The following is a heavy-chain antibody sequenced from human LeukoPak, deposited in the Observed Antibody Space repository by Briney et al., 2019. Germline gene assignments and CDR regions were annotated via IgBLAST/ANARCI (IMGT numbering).Heavy chain of an antibody. Sequence: GGSLRLSCAASGFTFSNYWMSWVRQAPGKGLEWVSAISGSGGSTYYADSVKGRFTISRDNSKNTLYLQMNSLRAEDAAVYCCAKDRIAAAGINWFDPWGQGTLVTVSS. CDR2: ISGSGGST. CDR3: AKDRIAAAGINWFDP. D-gene: IGHD6-13*01. V-gene: IGHV3-23*01. CDR1: GFTFSNYW. J-gene: IGHJ5*02.